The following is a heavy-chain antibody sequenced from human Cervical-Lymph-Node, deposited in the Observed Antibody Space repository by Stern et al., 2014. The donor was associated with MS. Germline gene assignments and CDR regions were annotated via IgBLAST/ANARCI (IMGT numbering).Heavy chain of an antibody. CDR2: NSDYNGNP. V-gene: IGHV1-18*01. D-gene: IGHD2-15*01. CDR3: ARGLLGSENAFDI. Sequence: VQLVESGAEVKKPGASVKVSCKASGYTFTSYGISWVRQAPGRGLEWMGWNSDYNGNPNYAQKLQGRVHMTTDTSTSTAYMERRSLRSDDTAVYYCARGLLGSENAFDIWGQGTMVTVSS. J-gene: IGHJ3*02. CDR1: GYTFTSYG.